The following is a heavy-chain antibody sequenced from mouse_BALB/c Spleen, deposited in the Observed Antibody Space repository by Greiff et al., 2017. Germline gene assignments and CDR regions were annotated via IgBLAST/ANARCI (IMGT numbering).Heavy chain of an antibody. J-gene: IGHJ3*01. CDR3: ARGDGGLRRGGFAY. Sequence: VQLQQSGPGLVAPSQSLSITCTVSGFSLTSYGVHWVRQPPGKGLEWLGVIWAGGSTNYNSALMSRLSISKDNSKSQVFLKMNSLQTDDTAMYYCARGDGGLRRGGFAYWGQGTLVTVSA. CDR2: IWAGGST. V-gene: IGHV2-9*02. D-gene: IGHD2-4*01. CDR1: GFSLTSYG.